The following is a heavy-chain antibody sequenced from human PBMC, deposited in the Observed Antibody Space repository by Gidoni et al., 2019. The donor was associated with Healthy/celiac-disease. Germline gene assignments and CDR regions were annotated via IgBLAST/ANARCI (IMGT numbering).Heavy chain of an antibody. J-gene: IGHJ4*02. Sequence: EVQLVQSGAEVKKPGESLKISCKGSGYSFTSYWIGWVRQMPGKGLEWMGIIYPGDSDTRYSPSFQGQVTISADKSISTAYLQWSSLKASDTAMYYCARGDCSGGSCYTPYYFDYWGQGTLVTVSS. CDR2: IYPGDSDT. CDR1: GYSFTSYW. CDR3: ARGDCSGGSCYTPYYFDY. D-gene: IGHD2-15*01. V-gene: IGHV5-51*01.